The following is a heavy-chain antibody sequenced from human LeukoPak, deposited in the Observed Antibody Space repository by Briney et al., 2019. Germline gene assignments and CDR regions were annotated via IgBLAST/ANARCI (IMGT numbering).Heavy chain of an antibody. J-gene: IGHJ4*02. CDR2: VYYSGST. CDR3: ARGAAAPDY. Sequence: SETLSLTCTVSGGSIRSSIYNWGWIRQPPGKGPEWIGTVYYSGSTNYNPSLKSRVTISVDTSKNQFSLKLSSVTAADTAVYYCARGAAAPDYWGQGTLVTVSS. D-gene: IGHD6-13*01. CDR1: GGSIRSSIYN. V-gene: IGHV4-39*07.